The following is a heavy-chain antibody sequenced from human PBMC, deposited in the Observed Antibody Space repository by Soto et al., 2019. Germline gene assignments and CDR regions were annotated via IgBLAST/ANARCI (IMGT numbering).Heavy chain of an antibody. CDR3: ARGGYFDSSNYLAY. D-gene: IGHD3-22*01. V-gene: IGHV1-3*01. CDR2: INPGNGNT. CDR1: GYTFTSYG. Sequence: QVQLVQSGAEVKKPGASVKVSCKASGYTFTSYGINWVRQAPGRGLEWMGWINPGNGNTKYSQQFQGRVIIDRDTSASTAYMELSSLRSEDTAVYYWARGGYFDSSNYLAYWGLGTLVTVSS. J-gene: IGHJ4*02.